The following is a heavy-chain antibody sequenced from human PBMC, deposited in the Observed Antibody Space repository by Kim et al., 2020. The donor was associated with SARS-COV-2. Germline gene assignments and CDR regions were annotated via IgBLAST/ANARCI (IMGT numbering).Heavy chain of an antibody. CDR2: SGNP. Sequence: SGNPNHNPPLKGRVTISVDTSKNQFSLKLSSVTAADTAVYYCARGQQLGYWGQGTLVTVSS. CDR3: ARGQQLGY. D-gene: IGHD6-6*01. V-gene: IGHV4-59*09. J-gene: IGHJ4*02.